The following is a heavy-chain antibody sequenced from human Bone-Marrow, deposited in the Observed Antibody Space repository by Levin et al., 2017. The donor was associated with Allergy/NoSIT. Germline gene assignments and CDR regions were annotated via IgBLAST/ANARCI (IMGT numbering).Heavy chain of an antibody. CDR2: IKSKTDGGTI. V-gene: IGHV3-15*07. J-gene: IGHJ6*02. Sequence: GGSLRLSCAASGFNFSNAWMNWVRQAPGKGLEWVGRIKSKTDGGTIGYAAPVKGRFTISRDDSKNTLYLQMNSLKTEDTAMYYCTTKDTVTYYGMDVWGQGTTVTVSS. CDR1: GFNFSNAW. D-gene: IGHD4-17*01. CDR3: TTKDTVTYYGMDV.